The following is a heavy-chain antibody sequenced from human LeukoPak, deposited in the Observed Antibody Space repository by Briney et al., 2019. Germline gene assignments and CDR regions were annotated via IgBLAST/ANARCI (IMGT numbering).Heavy chain of an antibody. V-gene: IGHV3-74*01. CDR3: AREPAHGASGSYNRANDY. CDR1: GFTFSSYW. J-gene: IGHJ4*02. CDR2: INTDGSST. Sequence: GGSLRLSCAASGFTFSSYWMHWVRQAPGKGLVWVSRINTDGSSTSYADSVKGRFTISRDNAKNTLYLQMNSLRAEDTAVYYCAREPAHGASGSYNRANDYWGQGTLVTVSS. D-gene: IGHD1-26*01.